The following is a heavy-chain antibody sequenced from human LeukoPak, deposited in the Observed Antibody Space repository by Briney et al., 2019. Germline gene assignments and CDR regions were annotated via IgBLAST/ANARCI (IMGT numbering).Heavy chain of an antibody. V-gene: IGHV4-38-2*02. CDR3: ARGGYSQGPFDY. Sequence: PSETLSLTCSVSGYSISSGYYWGWIRQPPGKGLEWIGSKYHSGSTYYNPSLKSRVTISVDTSKNQLSLKLSSVTAADTAVYYCARGGYSQGPFDYWGQGTLVTVSS. D-gene: IGHD2-21*01. CDR1: GYSISSGYY. CDR2: KYHSGST. J-gene: IGHJ4*02.